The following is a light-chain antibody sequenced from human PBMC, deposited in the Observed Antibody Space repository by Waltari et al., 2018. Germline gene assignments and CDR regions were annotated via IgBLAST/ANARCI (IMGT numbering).Light chain of an antibody. CDR1: ETVYSN. V-gene: IGKV3-15*01. CDR2: GAS. J-gene: IGKJ1*01. CDR3: QQYNKWPPLT. Sequence: EIVMTQSPATLSVSPGERATLSCRASETVYSNLAWYQQKPGQAPRLLIYGASTRATGVPARFSGSASGTVFTLTINSLQSEDFAVYYCQQYNKWPPLTFGQGTKLEIK.